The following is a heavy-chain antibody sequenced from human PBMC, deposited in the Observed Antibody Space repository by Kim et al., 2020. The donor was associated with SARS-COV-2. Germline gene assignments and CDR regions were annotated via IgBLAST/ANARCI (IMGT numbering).Heavy chain of an antibody. CDR3: AKNLIRGVDCFDY. V-gene: IGHV3-23*01. D-gene: IGHD3-10*01. CDR2: VSGSGTTT. Sequence: GGSLRLSCAASGFTFSSSAMTWVRQAPGKGLEWVSVVSGSGTTTKYADSVKGRFTISRDNSKYTVNLQMNSLRAEDTAVYYCAKNLIRGVDCFDYWGQGTVVIVSS. CDR1: GFTFSSSA. J-gene: IGHJ4*02.